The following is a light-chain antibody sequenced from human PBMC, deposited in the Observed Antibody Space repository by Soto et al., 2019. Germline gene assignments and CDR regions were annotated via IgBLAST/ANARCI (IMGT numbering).Light chain of an antibody. CDR3: SSHTSSNTRI. Sequence: QSVLTQPASVSGSPGQSIAISCTGTSSDIGAYDYVSWYQQHPDKAPKLMIYEVSNRPSGVSNRLSGSKSVNTATLTISGLQAEDEADYYCSSHTSSNTRIFGTGTKVTVL. CDR1: SSDIGAYDY. CDR2: EVS. J-gene: IGLJ1*01. V-gene: IGLV2-14*03.